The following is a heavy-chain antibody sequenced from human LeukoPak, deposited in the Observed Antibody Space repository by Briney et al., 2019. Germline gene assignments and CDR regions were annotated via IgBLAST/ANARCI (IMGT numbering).Heavy chain of an antibody. CDR1: GFTFSSYE. Sequence: GGSLRLSCAASGFTFSSYEMNWVRQAPGKGLEWVSYISSSGSTIYYVDSVKGRFTISRDNAKNSLYLQMNSLRAEDTAVYYCARDCGGDCYSPYFDYWGQGTLVTVSS. D-gene: IGHD2-21*02. CDR3: ARDCGGDCYSPYFDY. CDR2: ISSSGSTI. J-gene: IGHJ4*02. V-gene: IGHV3-48*03.